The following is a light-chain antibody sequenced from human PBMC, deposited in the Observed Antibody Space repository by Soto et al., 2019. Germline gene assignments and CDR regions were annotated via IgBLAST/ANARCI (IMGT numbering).Light chain of an antibody. CDR2: AAS. V-gene: IGKV3-15*01. CDR3: QQYNNWHPWT. CDR1: QSVSSSY. Sequence: EILFTQSPGTLSLSPGERATLSCRASQSVSSSYLAWYQQKPGQATRLLIYAASTRAKGIPARFSGSVSGTDFTLTISSLQSEDFAVYYCQQYNNWHPWTFGQGTKVDIK. J-gene: IGKJ1*01.